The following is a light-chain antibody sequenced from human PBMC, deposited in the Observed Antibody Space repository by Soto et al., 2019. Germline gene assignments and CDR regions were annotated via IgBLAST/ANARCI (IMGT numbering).Light chain of an antibody. V-gene: IGLV1-40*01. J-gene: IGLJ1*01. CDR1: SSNIGAPYD. Sequence: QSALTQPPSVSGAPGQTVIISCSGSSSNIGAPYDVNWYRQLPGTVPKLLIYGNHNRPSGVPDRFSGSKSGTSATLAITGLQTGDEADYYCETWDTSLSAYVFGTGTKVTVL. CDR3: ETWDTSLSAYV. CDR2: GNH.